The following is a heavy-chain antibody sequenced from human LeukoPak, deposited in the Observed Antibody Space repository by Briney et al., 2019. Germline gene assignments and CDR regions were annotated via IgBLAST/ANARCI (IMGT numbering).Heavy chain of an antibody. Sequence: PSETLSLTCAVYGGSFSGYYWSWIRQPPGKGLEWIGEINHSGSTNYNPSLKSRVTISVDTSKNQFSLKLSSVTAADTAVYYCARRRSYYGSGSYLYYAFDIWGQGTMVTVSS. CDR3: ARRRSYYGSGSYLYYAFDI. CDR1: GGSFSGYY. J-gene: IGHJ3*02. V-gene: IGHV4-34*01. D-gene: IGHD3-10*01. CDR2: INHSGST.